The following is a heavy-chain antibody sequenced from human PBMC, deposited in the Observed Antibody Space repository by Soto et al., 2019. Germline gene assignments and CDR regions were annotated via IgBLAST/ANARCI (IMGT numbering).Heavy chain of an antibody. CDR1: GGTFSTYA. D-gene: IGHD2-2*01. Sequence: ASVKVSCKTSGGTFSTYAINWVRQAPGQGLEWMGGIIPIFDALNYAQKFQGRVTITADESTATAYMELSSLRSEDTAGFYCERPALASSTRCYDYGMDFWGQGPTVTVS. CDR2: IIPIFDAL. J-gene: IGHJ6*02. CDR3: ERPALASSTRCYDYGMDF. V-gene: IGHV1-69*01.